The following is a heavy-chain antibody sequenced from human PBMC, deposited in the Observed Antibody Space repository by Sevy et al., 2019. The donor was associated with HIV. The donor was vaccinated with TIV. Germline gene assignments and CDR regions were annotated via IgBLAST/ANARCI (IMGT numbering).Heavy chain of an antibody. V-gene: IGHV4-4*07. CDR2: IYTSGST. J-gene: IGHJ4*02. CDR3: ARVYYGDYVGYYFDY. Sequence: SETLSLTCTVSGGCISSYYWSWIRQPAGKGLEWIGRIYTSGSTNYNPSLKSRVTMPVDTSKNQFSLKLSSVTAADTAVYYCARVYYGDYVGYYFDYWGQGTLVTVSS. D-gene: IGHD4-17*01. CDR1: GGCISSYY.